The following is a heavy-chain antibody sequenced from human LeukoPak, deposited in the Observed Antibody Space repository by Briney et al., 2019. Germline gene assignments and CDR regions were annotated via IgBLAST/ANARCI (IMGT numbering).Heavy chain of an antibody. CDR2: IYYSGST. CDR1: GGSLSSYY. CDR3: ARRLTGYSSSWYSGYWYFDL. Sequence: PSETLSLTCTVSGGSLSSYYWSWIRQPPGKGLEWIGYIYYSGSTNYKPSLTSRVTISVDTSKNQFSLKLSSVTAADTAVYYCARRLTGYSSSWYSGYWYFDLWGRGTLVTVSS. D-gene: IGHD6-13*01. J-gene: IGHJ2*01. V-gene: IGHV4-59*08.